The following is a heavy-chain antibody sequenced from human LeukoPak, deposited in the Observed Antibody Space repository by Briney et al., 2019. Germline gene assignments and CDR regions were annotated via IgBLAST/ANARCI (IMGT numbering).Heavy chain of an antibody. Sequence: GGSLRLSCAASGNYWMHWVRHVAGKGLVWVSHINSDGSWTSYADSVKGRFTISKDNAKNTVYLQMNSLRAEDTAVYYCGGFYETYWGRGTLVTVSS. CDR1: GNYW. D-gene: IGHD2/OR15-2a*01. V-gene: IGHV3-74*01. CDR3: GGFYETY. CDR2: INSDGSWT. J-gene: IGHJ4*02.